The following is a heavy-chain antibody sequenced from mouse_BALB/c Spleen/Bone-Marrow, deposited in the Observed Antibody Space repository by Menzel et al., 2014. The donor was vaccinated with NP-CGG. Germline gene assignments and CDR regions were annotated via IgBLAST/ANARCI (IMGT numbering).Heavy chain of an antibody. J-gene: IGHJ3*01. CDR2: IDPGTGGT. CDR1: GNTFTDYE. D-gene: IGHD1-1*01. V-gene: IGHV1-15*01. CDR3: TREGYYGSNPAWFAY. Sequence: LEESRAELVRPGASGTLSCTASGNTFTDYEMHWVKQTPVHGLEWIGAIDPGTGGTAYNKKFKCKATLTADKSSSTAYMELRSLTSEDSAVYYCTREGYYGSNPAWFAYWDQGTLVTVSA.